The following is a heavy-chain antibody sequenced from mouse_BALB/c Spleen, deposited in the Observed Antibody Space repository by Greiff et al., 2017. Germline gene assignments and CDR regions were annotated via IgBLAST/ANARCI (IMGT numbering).Heavy chain of an antibody. CDR1: GYTFTSYW. Sequence: QVQLQQSGAELAKPGASVKMSCKASGYTFTSYWMHWVKQRPGQGLEWIGYINPSTGYTEYNQKFKDKATLTADKSSSTAYMQLSSLTSEDSAVYYCASTYGSRSFAYWGQGTLVTVSA. CDR3: ASTYGSRSFAY. J-gene: IGHJ3*01. V-gene: IGHV1-7*01. CDR2: INPSTGYT. D-gene: IGHD1-1*01.